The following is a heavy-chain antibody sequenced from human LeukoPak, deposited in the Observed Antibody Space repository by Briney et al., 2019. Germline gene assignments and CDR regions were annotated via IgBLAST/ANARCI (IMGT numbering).Heavy chain of an antibody. CDR2: ISTNTGNP. J-gene: IGHJ4*02. CDR3: AIGYGDYVRFHFDY. D-gene: IGHD4-17*01. Sequence: ASVKVSCKASGYTFTSYAMNWVRQAPGQGLEWMGWISTNTGNPTYAQGFTGRFVFSLDTSVSTAYLQISSLKAEDTAVYYCAIGYGDYVRFHFDYWGQGTLVTVSS. V-gene: IGHV7-4-1*02. CDR1: GYTFTSYA.